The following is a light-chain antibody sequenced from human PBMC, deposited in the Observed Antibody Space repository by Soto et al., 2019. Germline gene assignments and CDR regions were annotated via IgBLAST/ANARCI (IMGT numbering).Light chain of an antibody. CDR3: ETWDSNTHTV. J-gene: IGLJ3*02. CDR1: SGHSSYI. Sequence: QSVLTQSSSASASLGSSVKLTCTLSSGHSSYIIAWHQQQPGKAPRYLMKLEGSGSYNKGSGVPDRFSGSSSAADRYLTISNLQFEDEADYYCETWDSNTHTVFGGGTKLTVL. CDR2: LEGSGSY. V-gene: IGLV4-60*02.